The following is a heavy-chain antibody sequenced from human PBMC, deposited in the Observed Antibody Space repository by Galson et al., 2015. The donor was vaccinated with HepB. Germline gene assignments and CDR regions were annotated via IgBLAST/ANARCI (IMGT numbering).Heavy chain of an antibody. CDR2: IYYSGST. CDR3: ARGGYYESSGYYTFFYGMDV. D-gene: IGHD3-22*01. CDR1: GGSISSGGYY. Sequence: LSLTCSVSGGSISSGGYYWTWIRQHPGKGLEWIGYIYYSGSTYYNPSLRSRLTISIDTSKNQFSLKLTSVTAADTAVYYCARGGYYESSGYYTFFYGMDVWGQGTTVTVSS. J-gene: IGHJ6*02. V-gene: IGHV4-31*03.